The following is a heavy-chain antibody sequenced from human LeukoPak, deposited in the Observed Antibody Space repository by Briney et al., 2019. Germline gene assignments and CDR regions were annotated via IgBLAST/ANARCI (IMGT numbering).Heavy chain of an antibody. D-gene: IGHD3-22*01. CDR2: INPNSGGT. J-gene: IGHJ3*02. V-gene: IGHV1-2*02. Sequence: GASVKVSCKASGYTFTGYYMHWVRQAPGQGLEWMGWINPNSGGTNYAQKFQGRVTMTRDTSISTAYMELSRLRSDDTAVYYCARGYDSIIASTDAFDIWGQGTMVTVSS. CDR1: GYTFTGYY. CDR3: ARGYDSIIASTDAFDI.